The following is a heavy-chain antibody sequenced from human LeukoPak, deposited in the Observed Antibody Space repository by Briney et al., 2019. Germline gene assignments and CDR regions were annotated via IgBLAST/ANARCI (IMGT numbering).Heavy chain of an antibody. D-gene: IGHD2-2*01. CDR3: ARGFQLPHPLEDWLDP. Sequence: ASIKVSCKASGYTFTDYYIHWVRQAPGQGLEWMAWINPNSGGRNYAQKFQGRLTVTRDTSISTSYMELSRLTSDDTAVYFCARGFQLPHPLEDWLDPWGQGTLVTVSS. V-gene: IGHV1-2*02. CDR1: GYTFTDYY. J-gene: IGHJ5*02. CDR2: INPNSGGR.